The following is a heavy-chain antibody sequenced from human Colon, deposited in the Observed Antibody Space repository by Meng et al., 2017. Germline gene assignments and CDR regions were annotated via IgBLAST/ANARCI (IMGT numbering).Heavy chain of an antibody. CDR2: IYHSGRT. J-gene: IGHJ4*02. Sequence: QGELQSSGPGLVKPTGASALTGCFPGGPSRNDQWLSWGRQAPGKGLEWIGEIYHSGRTNYNPSVKSRVSMSVDKSQNHFSLRLSSVTAADTAVYYCARSPYSGSALPFFDYWGQGSLVTVSS. V-gene: IGHV4-4*02. CDR1: GGPSRNDQW. CDR3: ARSPYSGSALPFFDY. D-gene: IGHD1-26*01.